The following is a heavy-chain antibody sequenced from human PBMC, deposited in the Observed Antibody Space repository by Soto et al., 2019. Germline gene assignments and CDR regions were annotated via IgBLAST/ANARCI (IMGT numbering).Heavy chain of an antibody. J-gene: IGHJ6*02. CDR3: ARRAIVPAGYAVYYGMDV. Sequence: QVQLVQSGAEVKKPGASVKVSCKASGYTFTSYGISWVRQAPGQGLEWMGWISAYNGNTNYAQKLQGRVTMTRDTSTSTAYMELSSLRSDDTAVYYCARRAIVPAGYAVYYGMDVWGQGTTVTVSS. V-gene: IGHV1-18*01. CDR2: ISAYNGNT. D-gene: IGHD2-8*01. CDR1: GYTFTSYG.